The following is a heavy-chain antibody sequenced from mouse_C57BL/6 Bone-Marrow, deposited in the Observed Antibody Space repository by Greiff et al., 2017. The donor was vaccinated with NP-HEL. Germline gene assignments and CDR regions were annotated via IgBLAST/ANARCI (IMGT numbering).Heavy chain of an antibody. CDR2: IDPENGDT. Sequence: EVQLQQSGAELVRPGASVKLSCTASGFNIKDDYMHWVKQRPEQGLEWIGWIDPENGDTEYASKFQGKATITADPSSNTAYLQLSSLTSEDTAVYYCTTRTTVVARYFDVWGTGTTVTVSS. CDR1: GFNIKDDY. D-gene: IGHD1-1*01. CDR3: TTRTTVVARYFDV. V-gene: IGHV14-4*01. J-gene: IGHJ1*03.